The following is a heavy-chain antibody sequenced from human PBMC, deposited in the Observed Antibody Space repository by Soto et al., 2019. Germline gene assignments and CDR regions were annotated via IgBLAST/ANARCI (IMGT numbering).Heavy chain of an antibody. D-gene: IGHD3-22*01. Sequence: QLQLQESGPRLVRPSETLSLTCTVSSGSITSNNYYWAWVRQPPGKGLGWIGTIYYSGGTYYKPTVKSSASMVVDTSKNQLSLKLSAGTAADTAVYYCAGGSPHAIGYYDFDPWGQGTLVTVSS. V-gene: IGHV4-39*01. CDR3: AGGSPHAIGYYDFDP. CDR1: SGSITSNNYY. CDR2: IYYSGGT. J-gene: IGHJ5*02.